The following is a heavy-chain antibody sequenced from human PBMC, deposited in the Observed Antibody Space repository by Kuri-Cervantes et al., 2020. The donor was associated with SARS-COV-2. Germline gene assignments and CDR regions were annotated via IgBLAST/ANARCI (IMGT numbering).Heavy chain of an antibody. CDR1: GGSISSYY. CDR2: IYYSGST. Sequence: SETLSLTCTVSGGSISSYYWSWIRQPPGKGLEWIGYIYYSGSTNYNPSLKSRVTISVDTSKNQFSPKLSSVTAADTAVYYCARENWNYFDYWGQGTLVTVSS. D-gene: IGHD1-1*01. J-gene: IGHJ4*02. CDR3: ARENWNYFDY. V-gene: IGHV4-59*01.